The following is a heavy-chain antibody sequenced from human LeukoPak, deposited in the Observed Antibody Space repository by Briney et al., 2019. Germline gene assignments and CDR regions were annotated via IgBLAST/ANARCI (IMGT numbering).Heavy chain of an antibody. V-gene: IGHV3-48*03. D-gene: IGHD1-14*01. J-gene: IGHJ5*02. CDR3: ARDLPGKYNWFDP. Sequence: GGSLRLSCAASGFTFSSYEMNWVHQAPGKGLEWVSYISSSGSTIYYADSVKGRFTISRDNAKNSLYLQMNSLRAEDTAVYYCARDLPGKYNWFDPWGQGTLVTVSS. CDR1: GFTFSSYE. CDR2: ISSSGSTI.